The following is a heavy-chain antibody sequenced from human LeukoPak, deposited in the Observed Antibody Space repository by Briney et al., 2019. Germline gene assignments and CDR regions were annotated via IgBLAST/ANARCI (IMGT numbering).Heavy chain of an antibody. CDR1: GGSISSSSYY. V-gene: IGHV4-39*07. Sequence: SETLSLTCTVSGGSISSSSYYWGWIRQPPGKGLEWIGSIYYSGSTYYNPSLESRVTISVDTSKNQFSLKLSSVTAADTAVYYCARVPRGFCSGGSCYRWFDPWGQGTLVTVSS. D-gene: IGHD2-15*01. J-gene: IGHJ5*02. CDR3: ARVPRGFCSGGSCYRWFDP. CDR2: IYYSGST.